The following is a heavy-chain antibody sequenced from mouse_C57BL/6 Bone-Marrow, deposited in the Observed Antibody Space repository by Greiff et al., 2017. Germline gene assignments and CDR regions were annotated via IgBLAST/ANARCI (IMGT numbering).Heavy chain of an antibody. CDR3: ASDRVYKGFFAD. Sequence: QVQLKESGAELVRPGASVKLSCKASGYTFTDYYINWVKQRPGQGLEWIARIYPGSGNTYYNAKFKGKATLTAEKSSSTAYMQLSSLTSEVSAVFVCASDRVYKGFFADWGQGTLVTVSA. CDR1: GYTFTDYY. V-gene: IGHV1-76*01. J-gene: IGHJ3*01. CDR2: IYPGSGNT.